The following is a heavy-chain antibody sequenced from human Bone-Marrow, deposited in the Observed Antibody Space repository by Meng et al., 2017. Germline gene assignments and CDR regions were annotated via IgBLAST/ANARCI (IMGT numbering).Heavy chain of an antibody. CDR1: AYTFTGYY. Sequence: ASVKVSCKASAYTFTGYYMHWVRQGPGQGLEWMGRINPNSGGTNYAQKFQGRVTMTRDTSISTAYMELSRLRSDDTAVYYCARDENISLGKLFGDYWGQGTLVTVSS. CDR2: INPNSGGT. D-gene: IGHD2-21*01. CDR3: ARDENISLGKLFGDY. V-gene: IGHV1-2*06. J-gene: IGHJ4*02.